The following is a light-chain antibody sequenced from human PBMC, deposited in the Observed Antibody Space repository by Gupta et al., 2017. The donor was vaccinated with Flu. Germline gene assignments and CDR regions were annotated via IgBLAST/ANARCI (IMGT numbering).Light chain of an antibody. CDR1: SSDVGGYNY. J-gene: IGLJ1*01. CDR2: DVS. CDR3: CSYAGSYTYV. V-gene: IGLV2-11*01. Sequence: QSALTQPRSVSGSPGQPVTISCNGTSSDVGGYNYVSWYQQHPGQAPKLMIYDVSKRPSGVPDRFSGSKSGNTASLTISGLQAEDEADYYCCSYAGSYTYVFGTGTKVTVL.